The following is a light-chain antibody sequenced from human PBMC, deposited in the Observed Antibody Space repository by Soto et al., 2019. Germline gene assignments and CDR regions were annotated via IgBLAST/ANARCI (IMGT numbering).Light chain of an antibody. V-gene: IGKV3-15*01. J-gene: IGKJ1*01. Sequence: EIVMAQSPATLSVSPGERATLSCRASQSVSGNLAWYQQKPGQAPRLLIYGASTRATGIPARFSGSGSGTEFTLTISSLQSEDFAVSYCQQYNHWPPAFGQGPKVEIK. CDR2: GAS. CDR1: QSVSGN. CDR3: QQYNHWPPA.